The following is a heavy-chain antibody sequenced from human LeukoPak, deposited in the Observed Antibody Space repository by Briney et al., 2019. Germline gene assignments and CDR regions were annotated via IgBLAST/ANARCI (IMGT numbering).Heavy chain of an antibody. CDR3: ARDGEMGRDFDY. V-gene: IGHV3-21*01. CDR1: GFTFGSYS. Sequence: PGGSLRLSCAASGFTFGSYSMNWVRQAPGKGLEWVSSISSSSSYIYYADSVKGRFTISRDNAKNSLYLQMNSLRAEDTAVYYCARDGEMGRDFDYWGQGTLVTVSS. J-gene: IGHJ4*02. D-gene: IGHD5-24*01. CDR2: ISSSSSYI.